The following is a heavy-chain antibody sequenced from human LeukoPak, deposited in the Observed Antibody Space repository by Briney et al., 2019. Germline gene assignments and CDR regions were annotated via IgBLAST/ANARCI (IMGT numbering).Heavy chain of an antibody. D-gene: IGHD6-19*01. V-gene: IGHV3-23*01. J-gene: IGHJ4*02. CDR2: ISDSGDRT. Sequence: GGSLRLSCAASGFTFSSYAMSWVRQAPGKGLEWVSAISDSGDRTYYADSVKGRFTLSRDNSKNTLYLQMNSLRAEDTAVYYCAKDARRSSGWWFFDHWGQGTLVTVSS. CDR3: AKDARRSSGWWFFDH. CDR1: GFTFSSYA.